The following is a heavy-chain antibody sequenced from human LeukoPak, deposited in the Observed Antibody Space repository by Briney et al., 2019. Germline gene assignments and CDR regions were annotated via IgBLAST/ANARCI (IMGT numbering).Heavy chain of an antibody. CDR2: ISSDGNDK. V-gene: IGHV3-30*03. Sequence: GGSLRLSCAASGVTFSSYGMHWVRQAPGKGLEWVALISSDGNDKLYGDSVKGRFTISRDDSKSTLYLQMNSLRAEDTAVYYCTTKVIRGNSGDDYDDWGQGTLVAVSS. CDR1: GVTFSSYG. J-gene: IGHJ4*02. D-gene: IGHD5-12*01. CDR3: TTKVIRGNSGDDYDD.